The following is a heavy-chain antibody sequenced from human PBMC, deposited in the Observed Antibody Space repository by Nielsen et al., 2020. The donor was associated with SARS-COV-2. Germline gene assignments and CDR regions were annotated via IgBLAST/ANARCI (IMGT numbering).Heavy chain of an antibody. V-gene: IGHV3-9*01. CDR1: GFTFDDYD. CDR3: AKVDSSGEGGDY. J-gene: IGHJ4*02. CDR2: ISWNSGSI. Sequence: SLKISCAASGFTFDDYDMHWVRQAPGKGLEWVSGISWNSGSIGYADSVKGRFTISRDNAKNSLYLQMNSLRAEDTALYYCAKVDSSGEGGDYWGQGTLVTVSS. D-gene: IGHD3-22*01.